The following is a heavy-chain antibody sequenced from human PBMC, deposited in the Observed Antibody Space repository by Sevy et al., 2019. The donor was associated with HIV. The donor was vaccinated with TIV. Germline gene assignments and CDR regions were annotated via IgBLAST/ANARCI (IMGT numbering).Heavy chain of an antibody. CDR3: TSGLATADTPEYYFDY. V-gene: IGHV3-49*03. CDR2: ITRNSYEAYGGTT. Sequence: GGSLRLSCTTSGFTFDDYAMSWFRQPPGKGLEWVAFITRNSYEAYGGTTDYAASVKGRFIISIDDSKSIANLQMNSLKTEDTAFYYCTSGLATADTPEYYFDYWGQGTLVTVSS. J-gene: IGHJ4*02. D-gene: IGHD5-12*01. CDR1: GFTFDDYA.